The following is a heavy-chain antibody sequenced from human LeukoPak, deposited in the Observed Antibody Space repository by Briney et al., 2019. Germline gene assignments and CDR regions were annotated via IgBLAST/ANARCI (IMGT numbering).Heavy chain of an antibody. Sequence: GGSLRLSCSASGFTFNTSAMHWVRQAPGKGLEFVSGINYNGVTTYVSESVRGRFTISRDNSKNTLYLQMSSLRDEDTAVYYCVKDRYSGIYYFDYWGQGTLVTVSS. D-gene: IGHD1-26*01. CDR1: GFTFNTSA. CDR3: VKDRYSGIYYFDY. CDR2: INYNGVTT. J-gene: IGHJ4*02. V-gene: IGHV3-64D*06.